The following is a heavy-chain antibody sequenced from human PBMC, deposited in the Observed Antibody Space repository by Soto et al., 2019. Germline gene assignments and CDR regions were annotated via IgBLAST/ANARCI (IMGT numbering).Heavy chain of an antibody. Sequence: QVQLVESGGGVVQPGRSLRLSCAASGFTFSSYAMHWVRQAPGKGLEWVAVISYDGSNKYYADSVKGRFTISRDNSKNTLYLQMNSLRAEDTAVYYCGRDRDYGGNVAFDIWGQGTMVTVSS. V-gene: IGHV3-30-3*01. CDR2: ISYDGSNK. D-gene: IGHD4-17*01. CDR3: GRDRDYGGNVAFDI. CDR1: GFTFSSYA. J-gene: IGHJ3*02.